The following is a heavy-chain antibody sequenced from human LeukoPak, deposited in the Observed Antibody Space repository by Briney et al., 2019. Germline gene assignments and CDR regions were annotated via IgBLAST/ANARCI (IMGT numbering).Heavy chain of an antibody. J-gene: IGHJ4*02. Sequence: SETLSLTCAVYGGSFSGYYWSWIRQPPGKGLEWIGEINHSGSTNYNPSLKSRVTISVDTSKNQFSLKLSSVTAADTAVYYCARGDSGYCSSTSCYNDYWGQGTLVTVSS. D-gene: IGHD2-2*02. CDR1: GGSFSGYY. CDR2: INHSGST. CDR3: ARGDSGYCSSTSCYNDY. V-gene: IGHV4-34*01.